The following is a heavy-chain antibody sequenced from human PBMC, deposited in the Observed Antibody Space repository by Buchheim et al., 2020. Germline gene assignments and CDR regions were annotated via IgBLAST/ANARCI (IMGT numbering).Heavy chain of an antibody. J-gene: IGHJ6*02. Sequence: EVQLVESGGGLVQPGGSLRLSCAASGFTFSSYSMNWVRQAPGKGLECVSYISSSSSTIYYADSVKGRFTISRDNAKTSLYLQMNSLRAEDTTVYYCARDYCSSTSCYYYYGMDVWGQETT. V-gene: IGHV3-48*04. D-gene: IGHD2-2*01. CDR2: ISSSSSTI. CDR3: ARDYCSSTSCYYYYGMDV. CDR1: GFTFSSYS.